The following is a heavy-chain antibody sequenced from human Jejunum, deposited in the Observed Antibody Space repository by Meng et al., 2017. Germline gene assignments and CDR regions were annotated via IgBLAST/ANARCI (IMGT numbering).Heavy chain of an antibody. V-gene: IGHV4-4*02. J-gene: IGHJ5*02. Sequence: VQESGPGLVKPSGTLSLTCAVSGASSSDSNWWSWVRQPLGKALEWIGEIYHTGTTNYNPSLKSRVTMSLDKSKNQFSLELTSVTAADTAVYYCARDLLGPAIAATGWFDPWGQGTLVTVSS. CDR1: GASSSDSNW. D-gene: IGHD6-13*01. CDR3: ARDLLGPAIAATGWFDP. CDR2: IYHTGTT.